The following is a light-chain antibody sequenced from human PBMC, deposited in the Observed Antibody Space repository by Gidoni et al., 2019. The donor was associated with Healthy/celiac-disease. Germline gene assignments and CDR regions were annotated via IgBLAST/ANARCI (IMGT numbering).Light chain of an antibody. Sequence: SYELTPPPSVSASPGQTASITCSGDKLGDKYACWYQQKPGQSPVLVIYQDSKRPSGIPERFSGSNSGNTATLTISGTQAMDEADYYCQAGDSSPHVVFGGGTKLTVL. V-gene: IGLV3-1*01. CDR1: KLGDKY. CDR2: QDS. CDR3: QAGDSSPHVV. J-gene: IGLJ2*01.